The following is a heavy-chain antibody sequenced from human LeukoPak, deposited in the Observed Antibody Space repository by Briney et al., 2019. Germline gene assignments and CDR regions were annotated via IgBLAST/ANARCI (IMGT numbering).Heavy chain of an antibody. CDR3: ARAVGPFDY. Sequence: PGGSLRLSCAASGFTFSTYGMHWVRQAPGRGLEWVAVIWYDGTNKYYGDSAKGRFTISRDNSKNTLYLQMNSLRAEDTAVYYCARAVGPFDYWGQGTLVTVSS. CDR2: IWYDGTNK. J-gene: IGHJ4*02. CDR1: GFTFSTYG. V-gene: IGHV3-33*01.